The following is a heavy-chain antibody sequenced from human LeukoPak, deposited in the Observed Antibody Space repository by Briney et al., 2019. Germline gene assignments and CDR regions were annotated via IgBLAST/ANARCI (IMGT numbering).Heavy chain of an antibody. CDR2: ISAYNGNT. V-gene: IGHV1-18*01. CDR1: GYTFTSYG. CDR3: ARDSYDSSTYSWSYMDV. J-gene: IGHJ6*03. D-gene: IGHD3-22*01. Sequence: ASVKVSCKASGYTFTSYGISWVRQAPGQGLEWMGWISAYNGNTNYAQKLQGRVTMTTDTSTSTAYMELRSLRSDDTAVYYCARDSYDSSTYSWSYMDVWGKGTTVTISS.